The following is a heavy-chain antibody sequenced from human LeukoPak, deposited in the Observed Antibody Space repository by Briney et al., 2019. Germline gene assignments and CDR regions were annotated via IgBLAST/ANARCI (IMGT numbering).Heavy chain of an antibody. D-gene: IGHD3-10*01. J-gene: IGHJ6*03. Sequence: SLRLSCAASGFTFSSYSMNWVRQAPGKGLEWVSSISSIVGSIYYADSVKGRCTISRDNAKNSLYLQMNSLRAEDTAVYYCAREGTSYYYGSGSHPGVWYMDVWGKGTTV. V-gene: IGHV3-21*01. CDR3: AREGTSYYYGSGSHPGVWYMDV. CDR1: GFTFSSYS. CDR2: ISSIVGSI.